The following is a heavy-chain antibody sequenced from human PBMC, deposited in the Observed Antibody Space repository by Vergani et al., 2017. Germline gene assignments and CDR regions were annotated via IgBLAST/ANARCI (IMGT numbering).Heavy chain of an antibody. CDR2: IIPIFGTA. D-gene: IGHD3-22*01. CDR3: ARDDSSGLNYYYYMDV. J-gene: IGHJ6*03. Sequence: QVQLVQSGAEVKKPGSSVKVSCKASGGTFSSYAISWLRQAPGQGLEWMGGIIPIFGTANYAQKFQGRVTITADKSTSTAYMELSSLRSEDTAVYYCARDDSSGLNYYYYMDVWGKGTTVTVSS. CDR1: GGTFSSYA. V-gene: IGHV1-69*06.